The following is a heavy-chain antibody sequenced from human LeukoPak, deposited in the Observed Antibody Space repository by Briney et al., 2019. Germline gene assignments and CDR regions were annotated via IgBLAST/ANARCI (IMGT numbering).Heavy chain of an antibody. CDR2: IYYSGST. V-gene: IGHV4-59*08. D-gene: IGHD3-22*01. J-gene: IGHJ4*02. CDR3: ARHGMSGYYYTYFDY. Sequence: SETLSLTCTASGGSISSYYWSWIRQPPGKGLEWIGYIYYSGSTNYNPSLKSRVTISVDTSKNQFSLKLSSVTAADTAVYYCARHGMSGYYYTYFDYWGQGTLVTVSS. CDR1: GGSISSYY.